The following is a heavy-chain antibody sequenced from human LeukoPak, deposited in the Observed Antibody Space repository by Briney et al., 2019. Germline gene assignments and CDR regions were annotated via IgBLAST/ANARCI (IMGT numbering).Heavy chain of an antibody. CDR2: IKSKSAGGTT. CDR1: GFTFSTYP. CDR3: TQEYYGDFPF. J-gene: IGHJ1*01. Sequence: PGGSLRLSCAASGFTFSTYPMNWVRRAPGKGLEWVARIKSKSAGGTTDYAASVKGRFTISREDSKNTVYLQMNSLITEDTAVDFCTQEYYGDFPFWGQGTLVTGFS. D-gene: IGHD4-17*01. V-gene: IGHV3-15*01.